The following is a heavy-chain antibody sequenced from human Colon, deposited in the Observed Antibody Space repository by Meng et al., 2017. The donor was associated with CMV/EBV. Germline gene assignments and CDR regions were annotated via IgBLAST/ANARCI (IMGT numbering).Heavy chain of an antibody. V-gene: IGHV4-30-4*01. CDR3: ARDNIMRGYSLSWFDP. CDR2: IYYSGST. CDR1: VYISSGDYY. J-gene: IGHJ5*02. Sequence: VYISSGDYYWSWLRQPPGKGLEWIGYIYYSGSTYYNPSLKSRVTISVDTSKNQFSLKLSSVTAADTAVYYCARDNIMRGYSLSWFDPWGQGTLVTVSS. D-gene: IGHD3-22*01.